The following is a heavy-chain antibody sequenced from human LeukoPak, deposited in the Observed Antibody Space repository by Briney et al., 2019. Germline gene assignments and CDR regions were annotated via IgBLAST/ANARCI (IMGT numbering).Heavy chain of an antibody. CDR3: AKDANTIYSTGWYVY. CDR2: IRYDGSNK. J-gene: IGHJ4*02. V-gene: IGHV3-30*02. D-gene: IGHD6-19*01. CDR1: GFTFSSYG. Sequence: GGSLRLSCAASGFTFSSYGMHWVRQAPGKGLEWVAFIRYDGSNKYYADSVKGRFTISRDNSKNTLYLQMNSLRVEDTAVYYCAKDANTIYSTGWYVYWGQGTLVTVSS.